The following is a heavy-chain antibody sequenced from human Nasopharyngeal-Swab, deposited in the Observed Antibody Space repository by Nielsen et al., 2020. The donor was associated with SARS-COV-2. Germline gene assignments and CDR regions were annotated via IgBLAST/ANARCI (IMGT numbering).Heavy chain of an antibody. CDR2: MNPNSGNT. CDR3: ARAQITMVRGVTLKNYYYYHGMDV. Sequence: ASVKVSCKASGYTFTSYDINWVRQATGQGLEWMGWMNPNSGNTGYAQKFQGRVTITRNTSISTAYMELSSLRSEDTAVYYCARAQITMVRGVTLKNYYYYHGMDVWGQGTTVTVSS. J-gene: IGHJ6*02. V-gene: IGHV1-8*03. D-gene: IGHD3-10*01. CDR1: GYTFTSYD.